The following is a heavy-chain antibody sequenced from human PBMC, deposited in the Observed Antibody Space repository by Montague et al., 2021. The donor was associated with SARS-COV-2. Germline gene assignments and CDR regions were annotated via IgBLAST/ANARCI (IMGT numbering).Heavy chain of an antibody. J-gene: IGHJ5*02. Sequence: SETLSLTCTVSGGSISSSSYYWGWIRQPPGKGLEWIGSIHYSGSTYYTPSLKSRVTISVDTSKKQFSLKLSSVTAADTAVYFCAAQSSGGYCSSGSCYVWFDPWGQGTLVTVSS. CDR1: GGSISSSSYY. D-gene: IGHD2-2*01. V-gene: IGHV4-39*01. CDR3: AAQSSGGYCSSGSCYVWFDP. CDR2: IHYSGST.